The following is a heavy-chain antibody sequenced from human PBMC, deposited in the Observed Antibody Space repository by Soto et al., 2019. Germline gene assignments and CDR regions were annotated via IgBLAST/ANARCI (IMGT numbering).Heavy chain of an antibody. CDR2: IYPGDSDT. J-gene: IGHJ4*02. CDR3: ARHEYSSSSEGFDY. D-gene: IGHD6-6*01. CDR1: GYSFTSYW. Sequence: PGESLKISCKGSGYSFTSYWIGWVRQMPGKGLEWMGIIYPGDSDTRYSPSFQAQVTISAEMSIRPAYLLWSSLKASDTAMYYCARHEYSSSSEGFDYWGQGTLVTVSS. V-gene: IGHV5-51*01.